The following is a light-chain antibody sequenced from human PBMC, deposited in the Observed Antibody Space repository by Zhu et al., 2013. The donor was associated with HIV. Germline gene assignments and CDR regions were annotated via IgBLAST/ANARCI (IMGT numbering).Light chain of an antibody. Sequence: DIQMTQSPSSLSASVGDKVTITCRASQSISNALNWYQQKPGKTPKLLIYAASNLQSGVPSRFSGSGSGTDFTLTISSLQPEDFATYYCQQSYSTLRRTFGRGTKVEI. CDR1: QSISNA. V-gene: IGKV1-39*01. CDR2: AAS. J-gene: IGKJ1*01. CDR3: QQSYSTLRRT.